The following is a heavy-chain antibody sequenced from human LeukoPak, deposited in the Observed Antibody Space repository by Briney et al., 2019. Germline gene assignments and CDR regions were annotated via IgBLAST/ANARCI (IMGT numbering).Heavy chain of an antibody. CDR3: ARALSTYYYDSSGYP. CDR1: GFTFSSYS. J-gene: IGHJ5*02. V-gene: IGHV3-21*01. CDR2: ISSSSSYI. D-gene: IGHD3-22*01. Sequence: GGSLRLSCAASGFTFSSYSMNWVRQAPGKGLEWVSSISSSSSYIYYADSVKGRFTISRDNAKNSLYLQMNSLRAEDTAVYYCARALSTYYYDSSGYPWGQGTLVTVSP.